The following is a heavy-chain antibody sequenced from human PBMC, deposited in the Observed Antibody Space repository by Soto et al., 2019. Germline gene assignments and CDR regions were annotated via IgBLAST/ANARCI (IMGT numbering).Heavy chain of an antibody. J-gene: IGHJ4*02. CDR3: ARDRSSSWYNGTFSFDS. Sequence: QVQLVQSGAEVRKPGSSVKVSCKASGGTFTTYDISWVRQAPGQGLEWMGGIIPLFDATKYAQKFQVRVTITADNSTGTAYMGLSSLRSEATAMYYCARDRSSSWYNGTFSFDSWGQGTLVTVSS. CDR1: GGTFTTYD. D-gene: IGHD6-19*01. V-gene: IGHV1-69*06. CDR2: IIPLFDAT.